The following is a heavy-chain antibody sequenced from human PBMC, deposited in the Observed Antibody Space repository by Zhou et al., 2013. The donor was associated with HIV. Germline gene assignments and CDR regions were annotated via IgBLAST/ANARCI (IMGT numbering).Heavy chain of an antibody. J-gene: IGHJ4*02. Sequence: QVQLVQSGAEMKKPGASVNISCKASGYTFTAYYIHWVRQAPGQGLEWMGLINPGIGSTYYAEKFQGRVTMTTETSTSTAYMDLGSLRSDDTAVYYCARVPSYKPLDFWGQGTLGHRLL. CDR3: ARVPSYKPLDF. CDR2: INPGIGST. CDR1: GYTFTAYY. V-gene: IGHV1-46*01. D-gene: IGHD1-1*01.